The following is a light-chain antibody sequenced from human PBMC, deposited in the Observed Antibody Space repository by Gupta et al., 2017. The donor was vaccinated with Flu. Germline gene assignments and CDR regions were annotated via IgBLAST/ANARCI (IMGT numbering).Light chain of an antibody. Sequence: SALTQPASVSGSPGQSITISGTGTSRDVGSYHLVSWYQQHPAKVPKLMVYEVTKRPAGVANRFSGSKSGNTASQTISGLQTEDDADYYCCSSACGVTYVFGSGTTVTVI. J-gene: IGLJ1*01. CDR3: CSSACGVTYV. CDR1: SRDVGSYHL. V-gene: IGLV2-23*02. CDR2: EVT.